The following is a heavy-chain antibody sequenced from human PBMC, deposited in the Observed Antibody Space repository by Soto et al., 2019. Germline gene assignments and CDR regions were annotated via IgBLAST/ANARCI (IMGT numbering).Heavy chain of an antibody. CDR2: INHSGST. Sequence: SETLSLTCAVYGGSFSGYYWSWIRQPPGKGLEWIGEINHSGSTNYNPSLKSRVTISVDTSKNQFSLKLSSVTAADTAVYYWARRYNSSGWYADYWGQGSLVTVSS. V-gene: IGHV4-34*01. CDR1: GGSFSGYY. D-gene: IGHD6-19*01. CDR3: ARRYNSSGWYADY. J-gene: IGHJ4*02.